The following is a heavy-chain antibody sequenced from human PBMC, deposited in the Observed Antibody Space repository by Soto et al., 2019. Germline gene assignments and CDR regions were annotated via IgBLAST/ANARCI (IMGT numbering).Heavy chain of an antibody. Sequence: GGSLRLSCAASGFTFSSYAMSWVRQAPGKGLEWVSAISGSGGSTYYADSVKGRFTISRDNSNNTLYLQMNSLRAEDTAVYYCAKESDVVSRPGAISHRLCRCGQGPLVTAAS. D-gene: IGHD2-2*01. J-gene: IGHJ4*02. V-gene: IGHV3-23*01. CDR2: ISGSGGST. CDR3: AKESDVVSRPGAISHRLCR. CDR1: GFTFSSYA.